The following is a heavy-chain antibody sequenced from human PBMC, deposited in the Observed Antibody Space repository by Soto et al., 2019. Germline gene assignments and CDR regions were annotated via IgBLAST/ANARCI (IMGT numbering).Heavy chain of an antibody. J-gene: IGHJ6*02. CDR2: IWYDGSNK. CDR3: ARERRDFDYDFWSGPYYYYYYGMDV. V-gene: IGHV3-33*01. CDR1: GFTFSSYG. Sequence: GGSLRLSCAASGFTFSSYGMHWVRQAPGKGLEWVAVIWYDGSNKYYADSVKGRFTISRDNSKNTLYLQMNSLRAEDTAVYYCARERRDFDYDFWSGPYYYYYYGMDVWGQGTTVTVSS. D-gene: IGHD3-3*01.